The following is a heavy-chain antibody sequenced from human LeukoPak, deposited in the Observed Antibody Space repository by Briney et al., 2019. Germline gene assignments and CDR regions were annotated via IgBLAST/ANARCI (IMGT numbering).Heavy chain of an antibody. Sequence: GASVKVSCKASGYTFTSYGISWVRQAPGQGLEWMGWISAYNGNTNYAQKLQGRVTMTTDTSTSTAYMELRSLRSDDTAVYYCATRRTEGLFIRGFDYWGQGTLVTVSS. D-gene: IGHD3/OR15-3a*01. CDR1: GYTFTSYG. V-gene: IGHV1-18*01. CDR2: ISAYNGNT. J-gene: IGHJ4*02. CDR3: ATRRTEGLFIRGFDY.